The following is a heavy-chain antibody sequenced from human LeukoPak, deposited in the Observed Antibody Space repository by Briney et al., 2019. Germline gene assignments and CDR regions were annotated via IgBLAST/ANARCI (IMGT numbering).Heavy chain of an antibody. CDR3: ARDGYYDSSGPFDY. J-gene: IGHJ4*02. CDR2: IYYSGST. D-gene: IGHD3-22*01. CDR1: GGSISSYY. V-gene: IGHV4-59*01. Sequence: SETLSLTCTVSGGSISSYYWSWIRQPPGKGLEWIGYIYYSGSTNYNPSLKSRVTISVDTSKNQFSLKLSSVTAAGTAVYYCARDGYYDSSGPFDYWGQGTLVTVSS.